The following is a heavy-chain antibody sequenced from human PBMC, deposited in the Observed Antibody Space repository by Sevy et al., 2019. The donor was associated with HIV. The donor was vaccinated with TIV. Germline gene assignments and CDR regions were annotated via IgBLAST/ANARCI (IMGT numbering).Heavy chain of an antibody. Sequence: GESLKISCAASGFTFSSYAMSWVRQAPGKGLGWVSAISGSGGSTYYADSVKGRFTISRDNSKNTLYLQMNSLRAEDTAVYYCAKPSGSYSYWGQGTLVTVSS. V-gene: IGHV3-23*01. CDR2: ISGSGGST. J-gene: IGHJ4*02. CDR3: AKPSGSYSY. D-gene: IGHD1-26*01. CDR1: GFTFSSYA.